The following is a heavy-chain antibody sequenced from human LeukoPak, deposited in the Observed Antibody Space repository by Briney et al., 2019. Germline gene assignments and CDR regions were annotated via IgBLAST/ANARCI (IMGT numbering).Heavy chain of an antibody. D-gene: IGHD6-13*01. CDR1: GFTFNLYS. Sequence: GGSLRLSCLASGFTFNLYSMHWVRQAPGKGLEFVSVISSDGVYTYYAYSVKGRFTISRDNAKNTLYLQMNSLRAEDTAVYYCASGIAAVGWDFDYWGQGTLVTVSS. CDR2: ISSDGVYT. V-gene: IGHV3-64*04. J-gene: IGHJ4*02. CDR3: ASGIAAVGWDFDY.